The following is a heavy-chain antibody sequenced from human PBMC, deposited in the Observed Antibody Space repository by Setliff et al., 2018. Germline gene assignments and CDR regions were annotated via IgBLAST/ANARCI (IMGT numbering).Heavy chain of an antibody. D-gene: IGHD3-10*01. Sequence: SETLSLTCIVSGGSITSGNNYGGWIRQPPGKGLEWIGSVYYSGTTYYNPSLKSRVIISVDTSKNQISLKLNSVTAADTAVYYCASHYGSGSYIYWGQGTLVTVSS. CDR2: VYYSGTT. CDR3: ASHYGSGSYIY. J-gene: IGHJ4*02. CDR1: GGSITSGNNY. V-gene: IGHV4-39*01.